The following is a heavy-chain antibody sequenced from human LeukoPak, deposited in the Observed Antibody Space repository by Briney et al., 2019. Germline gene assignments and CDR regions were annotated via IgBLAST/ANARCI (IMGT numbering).Heavy chain of an antibody. V-gene: IGHV4-39*01. CDR1: GGSINSQTYY. CDR2: VYYDGTS. D-gene: IGHD5-24*01. Sequence: SETLSLTCTVSGGSINSQTYYWGWIRQPPGKGLEWIGSVYYDGTSYSNPSLKTRAAVFVDTSRDQFSLDLSFVTAADTALYYCVRHISTNTGYFDSCGQGTLVSVSS. CDR3: VRHISTNTGYFDS. J-gene: IGHJ4*02.